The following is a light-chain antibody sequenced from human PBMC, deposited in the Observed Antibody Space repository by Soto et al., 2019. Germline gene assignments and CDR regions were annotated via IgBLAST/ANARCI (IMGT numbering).Light chain of an antibody. V-gene: IGLV1-40*01. CDR2: GDT. CDR1: SSNIGAGYD. Sequence: QSVLTQPPSVSGAPGQRVTISCTGSSSNIGAGYDVQWYQQLPGTAPKLLIYGDTNRPSGVPDRFSGSNSGTSASLAITGLQAEDGADYYCQSYDGSLSGSVFGGGTKLTVL. CDR3: QSYDGSLSGSV. J-gene: IGLJ3*02.